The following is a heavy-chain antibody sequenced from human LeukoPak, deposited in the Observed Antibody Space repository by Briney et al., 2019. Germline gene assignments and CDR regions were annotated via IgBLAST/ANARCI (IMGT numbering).Heavy chain of an antibody. Sequence: SVKVSSKASGGTFSSYAISWVRQAPGQGLEWMGGIIPIFGTANYAQKFQGRVTITADESTSTAYMELSSLRSEDTAVYYCATLRYCSSTSCLKVIDYWGQGTLVTVSS. CDR2: IIPIFGTA. V-gene: IGHV1-69*01. D-gene: IGHD2-2*01. CDR1: GGTFSSYA. J-gene: IGHJ4*02. CDR3: ATLRYCSSTSCLKVIDY.